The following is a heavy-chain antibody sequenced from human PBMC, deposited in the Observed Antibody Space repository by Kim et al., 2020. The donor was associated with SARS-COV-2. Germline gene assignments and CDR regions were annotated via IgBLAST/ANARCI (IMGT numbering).Heavy chain of an antibody. CDR2: IIPIFGTA. D-gene: IGHD2-2*01. J-gene: IGHJ6*02. Sequence: SVKVSCKASGGTFSSYAISWVRQAPGQGLEWMGGIIPIFGTANYAQKFQGRVTITADESTSTAYMELSSLRSEDTAVYYCASDRATRDVVPAAPRHYYYYGMDVWGQGTTVTVSS. V-gene: IGHV1-69*13. CDR1: GGTFSSYA. CDR3: ASDRATRDVVPAAPRHYYYYGMDV.